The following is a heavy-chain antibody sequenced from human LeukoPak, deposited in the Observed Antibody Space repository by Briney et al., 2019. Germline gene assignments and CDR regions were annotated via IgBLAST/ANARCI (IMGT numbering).Heavy chain of an antibody. CDR3: AKSGDGSGKSFGH. V-gene: IGHV3-30*18. CDR1: GFTFSDFG. D-gene: IGHD3-10*01. CDR2: ISFDGSYI. J-gene: IGHJ4*02. Sequence: PGRSLRLSCAASGFTFSDFGTYWVRQAPDKGLEWVAVISFDGSYIYYGDSVRGGFTISRDSSKNTPYLQMDSLRDEDTAVYYCAKSGDGSGKSFGHWGQGTLVTVSS.